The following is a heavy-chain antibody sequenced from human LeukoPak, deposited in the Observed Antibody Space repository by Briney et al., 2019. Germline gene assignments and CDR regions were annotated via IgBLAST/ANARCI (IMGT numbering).Heavy chain of an antibody. V-gene: IGHV3-23*01. Sequence: TGGSLRLSCAASGFTFNSFAMNWVRQAPGKGLERVSSISGSDGTSHYADFVKGRFTISRDNSKNTLYLQMNSLRAEDTAAYYCAKSLGVGGYTRYKGFDQWGQGTLVVVSS. CDR2: ISGSDGTS. D-gene: IGHD3-16*02. CDR3: AKSLGVGGYTRYKGFDQ. CDR1: GFTFNSFA. J-gene: IGHJ4*02.